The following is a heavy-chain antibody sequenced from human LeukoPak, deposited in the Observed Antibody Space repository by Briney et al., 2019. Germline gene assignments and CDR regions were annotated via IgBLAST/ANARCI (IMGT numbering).Heavy chain of an antibody. V-gene: IGHV3-21*01. D-gene: IGHD3-3*01. CDR1: GFTFSSYS. J-gene: IGHJ4*02. CDR3: ARDPGIFGVVQYDY. Sequence: GGSLRLSCAASGFTFSSYSMNWVRQAPGKGLEWVSSSSSSSSYIYYADSVKGRFTISRDNAKNSLYLQMNSLRAEDTAVYYCARDPGIFGVVQYDYWGQGTLVTVSS. CDR2: SSSSSSYI.